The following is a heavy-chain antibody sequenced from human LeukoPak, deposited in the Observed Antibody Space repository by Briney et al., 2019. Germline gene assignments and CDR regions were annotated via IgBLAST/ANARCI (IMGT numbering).Heavy chain of an antibody. J-gene: IGHJ1*01. D-gene: IGHD3-22*01. CDR2: IYGGGST. CDR3: ARAYDSSGYWPEYFHH. CDR1: GFAVSNNY. Sequence: GGSLRLSCAASGFAVSNNYMSCVRQAPGKGLEWVSIIYGGGSTYYADSVNGRFTISRHNSKNTLFLQMNSLRTEDTAVYYCARAYDSSGYWPEYFHHWGQRTLVTVSS. V-gene: IGHV3-53*04.